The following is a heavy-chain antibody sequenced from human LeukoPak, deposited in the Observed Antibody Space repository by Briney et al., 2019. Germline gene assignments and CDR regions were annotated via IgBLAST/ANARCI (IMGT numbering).Heavy chain of an antibody. CDR1: GFTFSSYW. Sequence: PGGSLRLSCAASGFTFSSYWMSWVRQAPGKGLEWVANIKQDGSEKYYVDSVKGRFTISRDNAKNTLYLQMNSLRAEDTAVYYCARAVAVAGTGGFYWGQGTLVTVSS. CDR2: IKQDGSEK. V-gene: IGHV3-7*01. J-gene: IGHJ4*02. D-gene: IGHD6-19*01. CDR3: ARAVAVAGTGGFY.